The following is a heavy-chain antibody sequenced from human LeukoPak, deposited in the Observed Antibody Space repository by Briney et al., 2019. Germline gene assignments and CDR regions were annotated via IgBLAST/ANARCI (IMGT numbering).Heavy chain of an antibody. Sequence: SETLSLTCTVSGGSISSYYWSWIRQPAGKGLEWIGRIYTSGSTNYNPSLKSRVTMSVDTSKNQFSLKLSSVTAADTAVYYCARGAAFSSSSGIYFDFWGQGTLVTVSS. CDR1: GGSISSYY. J-gene: IGHJ4*02. CDR3: ARGAAFSSSSGIYFDF. CDR2: IYTSGST. D-gene: IGHD6-6*01. V-gene: IGHV4-4*07.